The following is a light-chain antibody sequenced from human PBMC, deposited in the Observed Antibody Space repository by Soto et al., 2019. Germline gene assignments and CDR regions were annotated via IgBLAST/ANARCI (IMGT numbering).Light chain of an antibody. Sequence: QSALSQPASVSGSPGQSITISCTETSSGVGGVKSISWYQQHPGKAPKLIIYDVTHRASGVSDRFSGSKSGDTASLSISDLQIEDEAQYYCTSYTSRSTVFGGGTKVTVL. J-gene: IGLJ2*01. CDR2: DVT. V-gene: IGLV2-14*03. CDR3: TSYTSRSTV. CDR1: SSGVGGVKS.